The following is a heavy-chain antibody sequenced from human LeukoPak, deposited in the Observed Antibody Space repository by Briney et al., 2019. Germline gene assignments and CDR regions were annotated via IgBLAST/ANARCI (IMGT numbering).Heavy chain of an antibody. CDR2: IYYSGST. D-gene: IGHD3-16*01. J-gene: IGHJ4*02. CDR1: GGSISRSTYY. Sequence: SETLSLTCTVSGGSISRSTYYWGWIRQPPGKGLEWIGGIYYSGSTYYNPSLKSRVTISVDTSKNQFSLNLTSVTAADTAVYYCAREGGGFDYWGQGTLVTVSS. CDR3: AREGGGFDY. V-gene: IGHV4-39*07.